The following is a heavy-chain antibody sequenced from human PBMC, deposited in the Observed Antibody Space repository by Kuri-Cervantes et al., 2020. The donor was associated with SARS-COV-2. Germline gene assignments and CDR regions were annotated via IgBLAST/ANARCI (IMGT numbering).Heavy chain of an antibody. J-gene: IGHJ4*02. V-gene: IGHV3-73*01. CDR2: IRSKANSYAT. D-gene: IGHD2-2*01. CDR3: ARDPSYQLLDGYYFDY. CDR1: GFTFSGSA. Sequence: GGSLRLSCAASGFTFSGSAMHWVRQASGKGLEWVGRIRSKANSYATAYAASVKGRFTISRDDSKNTAYLQMNSLKTEDTAVHYCARDPSYQLLDGYYFDYWGQGTLVTVSS.